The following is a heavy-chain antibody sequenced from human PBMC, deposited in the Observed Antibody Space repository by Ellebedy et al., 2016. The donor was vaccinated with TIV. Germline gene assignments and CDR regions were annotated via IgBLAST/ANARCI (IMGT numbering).Heavy chain of an antibody. Sequence: AASVKVSCKASGYTFTSYDIDWVRQATGQGLEWMGWMNPNSGNTAYAQKFQGRVTMTRDTSINTAYMELSGLTSEDTAIYYCAKVATVTHNWFDPWGQGTPVTVSS. D-gene: IGHD4-17*01. V-gene: IGHV1-8*01. CDR2: MNPNSGNT. J-gene: IGHJ5*02. CDR3: AKVATVTHNWFDP. CDR1: GYTFTSYD.